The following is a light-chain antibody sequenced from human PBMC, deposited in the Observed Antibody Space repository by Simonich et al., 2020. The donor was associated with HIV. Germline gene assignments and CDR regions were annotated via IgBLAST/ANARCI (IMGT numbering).Light chain of an antibody. Sequence: EIVLTQSPGTLSMSPGERATLSCRASQSVSSNYLAWFQQKPGLAPRHLIYDASSRATGIPARFSGSGSGTDFTLTISSLEPEDFAVYYCQQYGSSPTWTFGQGTKVEIK. J-gene: IGKJ1*01. CDR2: DAS. CDR1: QSVSSNY. CDR3: QQYGSSPTWT. V-gene: IGKV3D-20*01.